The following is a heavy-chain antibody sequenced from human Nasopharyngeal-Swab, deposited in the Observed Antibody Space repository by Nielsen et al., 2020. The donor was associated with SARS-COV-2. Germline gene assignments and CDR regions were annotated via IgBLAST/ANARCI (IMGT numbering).Heavy chain of an antibody. V-gene: IGHV3-15*01. CDR2: IKSRTDGGTT. J-gene: IGHJ6*02. CDR3: TTDVDSSSWHYYYYGMDV. D-gene: IGHD6-13*01. Sequence: WIRQPPGKGLEWVGRIKSRTDGGTTDYAAPVEGRFTISRDDSKNTLYLQMNSLKTEDTAVYYCTTDVDSSSWHYYYYGMDVWGQGTTVTVSS.